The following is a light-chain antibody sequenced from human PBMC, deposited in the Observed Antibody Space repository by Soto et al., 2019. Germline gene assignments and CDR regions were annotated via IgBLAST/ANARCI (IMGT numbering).Light chain of an antibody. CDR1: YSNIGSRP. V-gene: IGLV1-44*01. Sequence: QSVLTQPPSASGTPGQRVTISCSGSYSNIGSRPVNWYQQFPGTAPKLLIYSNNQRHSGVPHRVSGSKSGTSASLAISGLQSEDEGEYYCAAWDDSLNVYVFGNGTKLTVL. J-gene: IGLJ1*01. CDR2: SNN. CDR3: AAWDDSLNVYV.